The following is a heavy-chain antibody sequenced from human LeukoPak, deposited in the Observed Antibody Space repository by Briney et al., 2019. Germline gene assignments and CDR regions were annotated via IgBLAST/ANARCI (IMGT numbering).Heavy chain of an antibody. J-gene: IGHJ4*02. CDR1: GFTFSSYE. CDR3: ARWIYGSGSKRYFDS. CDR2: ITTGGSTI. Sequence: GGSLRLSCAASGFTFSSYEMSWIRQAPGKGLEWLSYITTGGSTIYYADSVKGRFTVSRDNAKNSLYLQMNSLRAEDTAVYYCARWIYGSGSKRYFDSWGQGTLVTVSS. V-gene: IGHV3-48*03. D-gene: IGHD3-10*01.